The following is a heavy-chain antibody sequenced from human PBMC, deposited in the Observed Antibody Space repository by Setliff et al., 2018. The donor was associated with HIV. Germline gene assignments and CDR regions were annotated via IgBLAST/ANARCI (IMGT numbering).Heavy chain of an antibody. CDR1: GGSISSSHDF. D-gene: IGHD3-22*01. CDR2: ISYGGTT. CDR3: ARVPGRDYYDTSGDFDY. Sequence: SETLSLTCTVSGGSISSSHDFWNWIRQPPGKGLEWIGAISYGGTTYYNPSLTSRVTISVDTSKNQFSLKVTSVTAADTAVYYCARVPGRDYYDTSGDFDYWGLGTLVTVSS. V-gene: IGHV4-39*07. J-gene: IGHJ4*02.